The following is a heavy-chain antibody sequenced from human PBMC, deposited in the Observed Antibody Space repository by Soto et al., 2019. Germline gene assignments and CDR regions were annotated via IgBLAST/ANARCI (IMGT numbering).Heavy chain of an antibody. CDR2: ISYDGSNK. V-gene: IGHV3-30*18. CDR3: AKGRYCSSTSCFYYYYYYMDV. CDR1: GFTFSSYD. Sequence: GGSLRLSCAASGFTFSSYDMHWVRQAPGKGLEWVAVISYDGSNKYYADSVKGRFTISRDNSKNTLYLQMNSLRAEDTAVYYCAKGRYCSSTSCFYYYYYYMDVWGKGTTVTVSS. D-gene: IGHD2-2*01. J-gene: IGHJ6*03.